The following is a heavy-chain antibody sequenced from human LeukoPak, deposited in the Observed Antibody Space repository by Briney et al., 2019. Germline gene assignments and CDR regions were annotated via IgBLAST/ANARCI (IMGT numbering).Heavy chain of an antibody. CDR1: GFTFDDYA. V-gene: IGHV3-9*01. J-gene: IGHJ4*02. CDR3: SKDKYYDSSGLLDY. D-gene: IGHD3-22*01. Sequence: PGRSLRLSCAASGFTFDDYAMHWVRQAPGKGLEWVSGISWNSGSIGYADSVKGRFTISRDNAKNSLYLQMNSLRAEDTALYYCSKDKYYDSSGLLDYWGQGTLVTVSS. CDR2: ISWNSGSI.